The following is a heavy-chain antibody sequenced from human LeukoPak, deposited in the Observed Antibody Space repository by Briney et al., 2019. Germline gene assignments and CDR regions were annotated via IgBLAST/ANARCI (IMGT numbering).Heavy chain of an antibody. V-gene: IGHV4-4*02. Sequence: SETLSLTCAVSGGSISSSNWWSWVCQPPGKGLEWIGEIYHSGSTNYNPSLKSRVTISVDKSKNQFSLKLSSVTAADTAVYYCAAAAGGNYYYGMDVWGQGTTVTVSS. CDR2: IYHSGST. CDR1: GGSISSSNW. CDR3: AAAAGGNYYYGMDV. D-gene: IGHD6-13*01. J-gene: IGHJ6*02.